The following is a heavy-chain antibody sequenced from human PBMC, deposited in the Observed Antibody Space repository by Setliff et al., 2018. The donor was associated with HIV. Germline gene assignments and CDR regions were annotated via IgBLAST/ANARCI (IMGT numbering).Heavy chain of an antibody. V-gene: IGHV1-69*10. D-gene: IGHD1-1*01. CDR3: ATRGRDLGFDY. CDR1: GGTFSSYA. CDR2: IIPMLGIT. Sequence: ASVKVSCKAYGGTFSSYAITWVRQAPGQGLECMGGIIPMLGITNYAQRFQGRLTITADEYTGTAYMELSSLRSEDTAVYYCATRGRDLGFDYWGQGTLVTVSS. J-gene: IGHJ4*02.